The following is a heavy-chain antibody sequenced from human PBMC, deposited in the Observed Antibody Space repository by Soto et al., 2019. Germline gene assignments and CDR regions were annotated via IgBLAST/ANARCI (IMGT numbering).Heavy chain of an antibody. D-gene: IGHD3-10*01. CDR3: AKRGVDTFGLSY. J-gene: IGHJ4*02. CDR2: INTDGSST. CDR1: GFTFSSFW. V-gene: IGHV3-74*01. Sequence: EVQLVESGGGLVQPGGSLRLSCAVSGFTFSSFWMHWVRQAPGEGLVWGSRINTDGSSTSYADSVKGRFTISRDNAKNTPYLLMNSLRVEDTAMYYCAKRGVDTFGLSYWGQGTLVTVSS.